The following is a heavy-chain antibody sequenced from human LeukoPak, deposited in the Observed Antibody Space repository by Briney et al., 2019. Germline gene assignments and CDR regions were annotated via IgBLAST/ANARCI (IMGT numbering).Heavy chain of an antibody. Sequence: PSETLSLTCTVSGGSISGYYWSWIWQPPGKGLEWIGYIYYSGSTNYNPSLKSRVTISVDTSKNQFSLKLSSVTAADTAVYYCARSLLGYFDYWGXGTLVTVSP. CDR1: GGSISGYY. CDR3: ARSLLGYFDY. V-gene: IGHV4-59*08. J-gene: IGHJ4*01. CDR2: IYYSGST. D-gene: IGHD3-10*01.